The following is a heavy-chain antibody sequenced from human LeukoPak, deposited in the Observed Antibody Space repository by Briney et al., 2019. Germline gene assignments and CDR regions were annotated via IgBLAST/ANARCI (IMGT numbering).Heavy chain of an antibody. CDR3: AREGGGYCSGGGCYSGASDI. Sequence: SETLSLTCTVSGYSISSGYSWCWIRQPPVKGLEWIGSFYHSGNTYYNPSLKSRLTISVDTSKNQFSLKLSSVTAADPAVYYCAREGGGYCSGGGCYSGASDIWGQGTMVTVSS. D-gene: IGHD2-15*01. J-gene: IGHJ3*02. V-gene: IGHV4-38-2*02. CDR2: FYHSGNT. CDR1: GYSISSGYS.